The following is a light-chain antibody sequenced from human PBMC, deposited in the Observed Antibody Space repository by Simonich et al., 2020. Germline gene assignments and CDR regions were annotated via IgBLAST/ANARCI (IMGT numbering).Light chain of an antibody. CDR2: NAS. Sequence: DIQMTQSPSSLSASVGDRVTITCQASQDISNYLNWYQQKPGKAPKLLIYNASNLETGVPSRFSVSGSGTGFTFTISSLQPEDIATYYCQQYDNLPFTFGPGTKVDIK. J-gene: IGKJ3*01. CDR3: QQYDNLPFT. CDR1: QDISNY. V-gene: IGKV1-33*01.